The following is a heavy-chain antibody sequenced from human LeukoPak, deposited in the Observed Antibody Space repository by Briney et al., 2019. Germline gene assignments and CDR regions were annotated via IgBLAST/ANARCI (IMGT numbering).Heavy chain of an antibody. Sequence: PGGSLRLSCAASGFTLSSYAMHWVRQAPGKGLEWVAVISYDGSNKYYADSVKGRFTISRDNSKNTLYLQMNSLRAEDTAVYYCARGNVGATTYLDYWGQGTLVTVSS. J-gene: IGHJ4*02. CDR3: ARGNVGATTYLDY. V-gene: IGHV3-30-3*01. D-gene: IGHD1-26*01. CDR2: ISYDGSNK. CDR1: GFTLSSYA.